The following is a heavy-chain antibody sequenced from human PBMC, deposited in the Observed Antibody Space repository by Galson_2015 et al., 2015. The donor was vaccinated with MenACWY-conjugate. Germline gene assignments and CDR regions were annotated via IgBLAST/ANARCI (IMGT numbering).Heavy chain of an antibody. CDR3: ARDTPKAGGF. V-gene: IGHV3-53*01. D-gene: IGHD6-13*01. J-gene: IGHJ4*02. CDR1: GFTVSSIY. CDR2: IYSGGST. Sequence: SLRLSCAASGFTVSSIYMSWVRQAPGKGLEWVSFIYSGGSTYYADSVKGRFTISRDNSRNTLYLQMNSLRAEDTAVYYCARDTPKAGGFWGQGTLVTVSS.